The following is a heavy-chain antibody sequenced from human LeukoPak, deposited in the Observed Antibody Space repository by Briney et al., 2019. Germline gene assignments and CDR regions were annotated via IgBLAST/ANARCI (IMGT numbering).Heavy chain of an antibody. Sequence: GGSLRLSCAASGFTVSSNYMSWVRQAPGKGLEWVSVIYSGGSTYYADSVKGRFTISRDNSKNTLYLQMNSLRAEDTAVYYCTREVIVVVPAAIEPTLVDYWGQGTLVTVSS. V-gene: IGHV3-66*01. J-gene: IGHJ4*02. D-gene: IGHD2-2*01. CDR2: IYSGGST. CDR1: GFTVSSNY. CDR3: TREVIVVVPAAIEPTLVDY.